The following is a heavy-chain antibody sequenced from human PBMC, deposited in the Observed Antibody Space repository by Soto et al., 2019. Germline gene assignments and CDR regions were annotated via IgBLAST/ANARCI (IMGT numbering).Heavy chain of an antibody. V-gene: IGHV4-31*03. CDR2: VSVSGNA. J-gene: IGHJ6*02. Sequence: HLQESGPGLVAPSQTLSLRCSVSGDSIGTGAFYWTWIRQFPGKGLEWIGYVSVSGNAYYNPSLKSRVPMSIETSENQLSLRLLSVTAADAAVYFCARALGGVSSSGMDVWGQGTTVTVSS. CDR1: GDSIGTGAFY. D-gene: IGHD2-8*02. CDR3: ARALGGVSSSGMDV.